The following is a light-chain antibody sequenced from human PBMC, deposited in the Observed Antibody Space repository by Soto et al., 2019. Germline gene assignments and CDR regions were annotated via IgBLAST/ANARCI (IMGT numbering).Light chain of an antibody. Sequence: DIQMTQSPSTLSASVGDRVTITCRASQSISSWLAWYQQKPGKAPKLLIYKASNLESGVPSRFSGSGSGTEFPLTISSLQPDAFATYYCQQYNSYPLTFGPGTKVDIK. CDR1: QSISSW. J-gene: IGKJ3*01. CDR2: KAS. CDR3: QQYNSYPLT. V-gene: IGKV1-5*03.